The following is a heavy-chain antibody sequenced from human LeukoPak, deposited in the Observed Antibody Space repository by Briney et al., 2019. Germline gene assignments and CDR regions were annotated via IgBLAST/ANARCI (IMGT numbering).Heavy chain of an antibody. V-gene: IGHV3-7*01. CDR2: IKQDGSEK. J-gene: IGHJ3*02. CDR3: ARDPPKGYYYDSSGSTPTDAFDI. Sequence: AGGSLRLSCAASGFTFSSYWMSWVRQAPGKGLEWVANIKQDGSEKYYVDSVMGRFTISRDNAKNSLYLQMNSLRAEDTAVYYCARDPPKGYYYDSSGSTPTDAFDIWGQGTMVTVSS. D-gene: IGHD3-22*01. CDR1: GFTFSSYW.